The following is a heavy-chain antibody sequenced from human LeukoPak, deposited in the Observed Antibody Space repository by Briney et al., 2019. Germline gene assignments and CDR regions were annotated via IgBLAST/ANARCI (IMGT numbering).Heavy chain of an antibody. CDR1: GFTFNTYW. CDR2: IKEDGTRD. V-gene: IGHV3-7*01. J-gene: IGHJ4*02. CDR3: ARDTKAGYFDL. Sequence: GGSLRLSCAASGFTFNTYWMSWVRQAPGKGLEWVANIKEDGTRDYYVKSMKGRFTISKDNAKNSLYLQVNSLRAEDTAVYYCARDTKAGYFDLWGQGTLVTVSS.